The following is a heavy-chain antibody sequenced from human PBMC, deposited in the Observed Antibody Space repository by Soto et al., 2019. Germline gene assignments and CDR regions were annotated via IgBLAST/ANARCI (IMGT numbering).Heavy chain of an antibody. J-gene: IGHJ3*02. CDR3: ARDYKICSYNSGCLPHAFDI. Sequence: QVQLVEFGGGVVQPGRSLRLSCATSGFTFSSYALHWVRQAPGKGLEWVAVISYDGINKYYADSVKGRFTIPGDSSKNTMYLQMNGLRAEDTAVYYCARDYKICSYNSGCLPHAFDIWGQGTMVTVSS. D-gene: IGHD6-19*01. V-gene: IGHV3-30-3*01. CDR1: GFTFSSYA. CDR2: ISYDGINK.